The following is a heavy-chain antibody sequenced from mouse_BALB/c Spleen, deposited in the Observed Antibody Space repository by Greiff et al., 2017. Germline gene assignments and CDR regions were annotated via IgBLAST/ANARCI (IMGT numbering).Heavy chain of an antibody. CDR2: ISYDGSN. V-gene: IGHV3-6*02. CDR3: ARDGDYYGNFRYFDV. J-gene: IGHJ1*01. Sequence: DVQLQESGPGLVKPSQSLSLTCSVTGYSITSGYYWNWIRQFPGNKLEWMGYISYDGSNNYNPSLKNRISITRDTSKNQFFLKLNSVTTEDTATYYCARDGDYYGNFRYFDVWGAGTTVTVSS. D-gene: IGHD2-1*01. CDR1: GYSITSGYY.